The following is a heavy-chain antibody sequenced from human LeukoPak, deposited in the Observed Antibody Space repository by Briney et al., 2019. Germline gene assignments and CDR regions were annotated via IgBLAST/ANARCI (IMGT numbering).Heavy chain of an antibody. CDR2: IYYRGST. Sequence: SETLSLTCTVSGVSISSYYWSWIRQPPGKGLEWIGCIYYRGSTNYNPSLNSRVTISVDTSKNQFSLKLSSVTAADTAVYYCARLPEYSSSWYGYYYYGMDVWGQGTTVTVSS. CDR3: ARLPEYSSSWYGYYYYGMDV. D-gene: IGHD6-13*01. V-gene: IGHV4-59*01. J-gene: IGHJ6*02. CDR1: GVSISSYY.